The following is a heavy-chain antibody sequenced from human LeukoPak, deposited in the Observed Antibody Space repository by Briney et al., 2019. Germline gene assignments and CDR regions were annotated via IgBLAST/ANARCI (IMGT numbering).Heavy chain of an antibody. J-gene: IGHJ4*02. CDR1: GGSIRSDY. CDR3: AREGAGLPPDY. D-gene: IGHD1-26*01. Sequence: PSETLSLTCTVSGGSIRSDYWSWIRQPPGKGLEWIGEINHSGSTNYNPSLKSRVTISVDTSKNQFSLKLSSVTAADTAVYYCAREGAGLPPDYWGQGTLVTVSS. CDR2: INHSGST. V-gene: IGHV4-34*01.